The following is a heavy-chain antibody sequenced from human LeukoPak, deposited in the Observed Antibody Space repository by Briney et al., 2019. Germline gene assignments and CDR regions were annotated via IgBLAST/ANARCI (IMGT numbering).Heavy chain of an antibody. CDR1: GYSFISYW. CDR2: IYPGDSDT. V-gene: IGHV5-51*01. Sequence: GESLKISCKGSGYSFISYWIGWVRQMPGKGLEWMGIIYPGDSDTRYSPSFQGQVTISADKSISTAYLQWSSLKASDTAMYYCARLLRYCSGGSCSGGWFDPWGQGALVTVSS. J-gene: IGHJ5*02. D-gene: IGHD2-15*01. CDR3: ARLLRYCSGGSCSGGWFDP.